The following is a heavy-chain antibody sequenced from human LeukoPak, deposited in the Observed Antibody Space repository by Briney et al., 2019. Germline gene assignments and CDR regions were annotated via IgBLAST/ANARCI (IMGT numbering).Heavy chain of an antibody. CDR3: AGPYSSSSTDYFDY. V-gene: IGHV4-39*01. CDR1: GGSISSSSYY. Sequence: PSETLSLTCTVSGGSISSSSYYWGWLRQPPGQGLEWIGSIYYSGSTYYNPSLKSRVTISVDTSKNQFSLKLSSVTAADTAVYYCAGPYSSSSTDYFDYWGQGTLVTVSS. J-gene: IGHJ4*02. CDR2: IYYSGST. D-gene: IGHD6-6*01.